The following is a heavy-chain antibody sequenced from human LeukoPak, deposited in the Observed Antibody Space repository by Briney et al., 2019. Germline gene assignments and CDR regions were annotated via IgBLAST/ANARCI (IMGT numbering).Heavy chain of an antibody. CDR2: INGGGNTT. D-gene: IGHD6-19*01. J-gene: IGHJ6*03. CDR1: GFAFSSFA. CDR3: TKELHVAVAVADYYYFYMDV. V-gene: IGHV3-23*01. Sequence: GGSLRLSCAASGFAFSSFAMGWVRQSPGKGLEWLSTINGGGNTTFYADSVKGRFTISRDNSKNTLYLHMDSLRPDDTAIYYCTKELHVAVAVADYYYFYMDVWGTGTAVSVSS.